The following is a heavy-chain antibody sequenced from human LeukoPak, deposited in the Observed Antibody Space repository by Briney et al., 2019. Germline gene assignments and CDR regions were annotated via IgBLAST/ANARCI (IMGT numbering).Heavy chain of an antibody. Sequence: PSETLSLTCSVSGAPIRSYSWSWLRQPAGKGLEWIGRIHTSASTEYNPSLKSRVTMSVDTSKNQLSLKLNSVTAADTAVYFCARDDNSEYSDDAFDIWGQGTLVTVSS. D-gene: IGHD1-26*01. J-gene: IGHJ3*02. CDR1: GAPIRSYS. CDR2: IHTSAST. V-gene: IGHV4-4*07. CDR3: ARDDNSEYSDDAFDI.